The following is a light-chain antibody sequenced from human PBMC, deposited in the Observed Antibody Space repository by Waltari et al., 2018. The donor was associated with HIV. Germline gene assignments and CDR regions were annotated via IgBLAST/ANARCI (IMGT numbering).Light chain of an antibody. CDR1: QSVRSTS. CDR3: QQCCNSPWT. CDR2: DAS. V-gene: IGKV3-20*01. Sequence: EIVLKQSPGTLSVSPGERATLSCRASQSVRSTSLAWYQQKPGQAPRLLIYDASSMATGFPDRFSGSGSGTDFTLTISSLEPEDFAVYYCQQCCNSPWTFGQGTKVEI. J-gene: IGKJ1*01.